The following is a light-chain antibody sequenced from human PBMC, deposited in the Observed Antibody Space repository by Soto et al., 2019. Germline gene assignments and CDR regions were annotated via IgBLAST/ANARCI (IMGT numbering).Light chain of an antibody. CDR1: QGIANF. J-gene: IGKJ3*01. CDR3: QQLNSFPIP. CDR2: GAS. Sequence: IQLTQSPSSLSASVGDRVTISCRASQGIANFLAWYQQKPGKAPNLLIYGASTFQSGVPSRFSGSGSGTDFTLTISSLQPEDFATYYCQQLNSFPIPFGPGTKVDIK. V-gene: IGKV1-9*01.